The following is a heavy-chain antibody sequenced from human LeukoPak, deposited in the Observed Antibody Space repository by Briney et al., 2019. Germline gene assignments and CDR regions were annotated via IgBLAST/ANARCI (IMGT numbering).Heavy chain of an antibody. CDR3: ARLEPYYYYYGMDV. J-gene: IGHJ6*02. D-gene: IGHD1-1*01. V-gene: IGHV3-23*01. CDR2: ISGSGGST. Sequence: GGSLRLSCAASGFTFSSYAMSWVRQAPGKGLEWVSGISGSGGSTYYADSVKGRFTISRDNSKNTLYLQMNSLRAEDTALYYCARLEPYYYYYGMDVWGQGTTVTVSS. CDR1: GFTFSSYA.